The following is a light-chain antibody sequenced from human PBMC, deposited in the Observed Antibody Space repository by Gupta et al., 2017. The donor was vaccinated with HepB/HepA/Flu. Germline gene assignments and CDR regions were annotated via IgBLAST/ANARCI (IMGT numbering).Light chain of an antibody. CDR1: QSLLSSSNNMNY. V-gene: IGKV4-1*01. CDR2: WAS. Sequence: DIVMAQAPDSPALSLGERATLHCTPSQSLLSSSNNMNYLAWFQQKPGQPPKMLFYWASSRESGVPDRFSGSGSGTDFTLTIAGLQAEDAAVYYCQQNYNSPRTFGQGTKVEIK. CDR3: QQNYNSPRT. J-gene: IGKJ1*01.